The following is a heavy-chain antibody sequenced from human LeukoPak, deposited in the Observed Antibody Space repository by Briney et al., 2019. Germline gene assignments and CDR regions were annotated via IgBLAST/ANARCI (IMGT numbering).Heavy chain of an antibody. CDR1: GFTFSSYA. D-gene: IGHD6-13*01. Sequence: GGPLRLSCAASGFTFSSYAMSWVRQAPGEGLEWVSTVSGSNGNTHYADSVKGRFTISRDNSKNTPYLQMNSLRAEDTAVYYCVREAPVAAVGRSWFDPWGQGTLVTVSS. CDR3: VREAPVAAVGRSWFDP. J-gene: IGHJ5*02. V-gene: IGHV3-23*01. CDR2: VSGSNGNT.